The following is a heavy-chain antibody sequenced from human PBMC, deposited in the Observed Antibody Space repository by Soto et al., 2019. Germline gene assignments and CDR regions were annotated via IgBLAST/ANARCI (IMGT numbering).Heavy chain of an antibody. CDR2: FDPEDGET. CDR3: ATLQYSSGWFDY. D-gene: IGHD6-19*01. Sequence: VKVSCKVSGYTLTELSMHWVRQAPGKGLEWMGGFDPEDGETIYAQKFQGRVTMTEDTSTDTAYMELSSLRSEDTAVYYCATLQYSSGWFDYWGQGTLVTVSS. V-gene: IGHV1-24*01. J-gene: IGHJ4*02. CDR1: GYTLTELS.